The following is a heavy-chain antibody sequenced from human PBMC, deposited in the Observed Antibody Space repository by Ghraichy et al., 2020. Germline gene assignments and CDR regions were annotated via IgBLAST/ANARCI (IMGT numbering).Heavy chain of an antibody. V-gene: IGHV3-23*01. CDR3: AKVSGPYYFDY. CDR2: ISGSGGST. J-gene: IGHJ4*02. Sequence: SCAASGFTFSNYAMSWVRQAPGKGLEWVSGISGSGGSTNYADSVKGRFTISRDNSKNTLYLQMNSLRAEDTAVYYCAKVSGPYYFDYWGQGTLVTVSS. CDR1: GFTFSNYA. D-gene: IGHD1-1*01.